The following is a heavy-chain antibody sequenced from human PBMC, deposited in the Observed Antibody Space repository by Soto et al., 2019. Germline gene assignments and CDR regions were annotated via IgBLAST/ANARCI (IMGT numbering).Heavy chain of an antibody. CDR1: GYTFTTYY. Sequence: ASVKVSCKASGYTFTTYYIHWVRQAPGRGREWMGWINPSSGGTNYAQRFQGWVTMTRDTSISTAYMELNRLKSDDTAVYYCARDRRATAVIGTQDTMEFWGQGTTVKVSS. CDR2: INPSSGGT. D-gene: IGHD1-20*01. V-gene: IGHV1-2*04. CDR3: ARDRRATAVIGTQDTMEF. J-gene: IGHJ6*02.